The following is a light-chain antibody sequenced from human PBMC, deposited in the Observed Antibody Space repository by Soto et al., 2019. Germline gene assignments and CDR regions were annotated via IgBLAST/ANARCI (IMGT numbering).Light chain of an antibody. Sequence: MVLTPSPDTLSLSPPQRSTPPGRASQSVSSYLAWLQQKPGQAPRLLIYDASNRATGIPARFSGSGSGTDFTLTISSLEPEDFAVYYCQQYGSSTGTFGQGTKVDIK. CDR3: QQYGSSTGT. J-gene: IGKJ1*01. V-gene: IGKV3-11*01. CDR2: DAS. CDR1: QSVSSY.